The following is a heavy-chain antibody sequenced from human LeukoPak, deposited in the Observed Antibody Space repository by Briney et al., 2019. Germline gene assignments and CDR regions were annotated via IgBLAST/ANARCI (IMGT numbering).Heavy chain of an antibody. Sequence: GGSLRLSCAASGFTFSSYSMNWVRQAPGKGLEWVGRIKSKTDGGTTDYAAPVKGRFTISRDDSKNTLYLQMNSLKTEDTAVYYCTTDSFTYYDYVWGSYRYDPDYWGQGTLVTVSS. CDR1: GFTFSSYS. V-gene: IGHV3-15*01. CDR3: TTDSFTYYDYVWGSYRYDPDY. D-gene: IGHD3-16*02. CDR2: IKSKTDGGTT. J-gene: IGHJ4*02.